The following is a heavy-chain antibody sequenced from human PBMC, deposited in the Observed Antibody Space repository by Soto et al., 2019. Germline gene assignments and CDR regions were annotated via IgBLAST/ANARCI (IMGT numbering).Heavy chain of an antibody. D-gene: IGHD5-12*01. V-gene: IGHV1-18*04. CDR2: ISAYNGNA. CDR1: GYTFSSYA. J-gene: IGHJ4*02. Sequence: QVQLLQSGTEVKKPGASVKVSCKASGYTFSSYAISWVRQAPGQGLEWMGWISAYNGNAKYAQNLQGRVTMTTDTPTHTAYMELRSLRSDDTTVYYCARGGSQKTSGYYDSDYWGQGTLVTVSS. CDR3: ARGGSQKTSGYYDSDY.